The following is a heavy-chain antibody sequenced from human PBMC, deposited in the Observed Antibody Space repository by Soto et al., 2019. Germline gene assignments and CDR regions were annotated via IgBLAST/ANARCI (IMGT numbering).Heavy chain of an antibody. V-gene: IGHV4-38-2*02. D-gene: IGHD1-20*01. CDR2: IYHSGST. J-gene: IGHJ1*01. CDR1: GYSISSGYY. Sequence: SETLSLTCTVSGYSISSGYYWGWIRQPPGKGLEWIGSIYHSGSTYYNPSLKSRVTISVDTSKNQFSLKLSSVTAADTAVYYCARVETNWNPHFQHWGQGTLVTVSS. CDR3: ARVETNWNPHFQH.